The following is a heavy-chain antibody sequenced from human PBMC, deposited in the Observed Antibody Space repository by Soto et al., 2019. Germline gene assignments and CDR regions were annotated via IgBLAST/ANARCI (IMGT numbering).Heavy chain of an antibody. D-gene: IGHD3-10*01. Sequence: QVQLVXSXAEVKKPGSSVKVSCKASGGTFSSYTISWVRQAPGQGLEWMGRIIPILGIANYAQKFQGRVTITADKSTSTAYMELSSLRSEDTAVYYCARDYYGSGSVDYWGQGTLVTVSS. CDR1: GGTFSSYT. CDR2: IIPILGIA. J-gene: IGHJ4*02. CDR3: ARDYYGSGSVDY. V-gene: IGHV1-69*02.